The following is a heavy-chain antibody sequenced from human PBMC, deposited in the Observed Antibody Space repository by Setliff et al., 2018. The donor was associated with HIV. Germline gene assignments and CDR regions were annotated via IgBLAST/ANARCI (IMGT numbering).Heavy chain of an antibody. J-gene: IGHJ4*02. CDR2: IYYTGST. V-gene: IGHV4-39*01. Sequence: SETLSLTCAVSGGSIISSTFYWGWIRQPPGKGLEWIGTIYYTGSTYYNPSLKSRLTISVDTSKNQLSLRLTSVTATDTAVYYCARLRTAPAGRLYPPDYWGQGTLVTVSS. CDR1: GGSIISSTFY. D-gene: IGHD6-13*01. CDR3: ARLRTAPAGRLYPPDY.